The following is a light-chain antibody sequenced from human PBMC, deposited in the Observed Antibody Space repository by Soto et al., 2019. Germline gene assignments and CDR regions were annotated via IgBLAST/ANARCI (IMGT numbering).Light chain of an antibody. V-gene: IGKV3-20*01. J-gene: IGKJ1*01. CDR2: GAS. CDR1: QSVSSDT. Sequence: ETVLTQSPGTLSFSPGERATLSCRASQSVSSDTLAWYQHKPGQAPRLLLYGASTRATGIPDRFSGSGSGTDFTLTVSRLEPDEFAVYYCQQYGTSPSWTFGQGTKVEIK. CDR3: QQYGTSPSWT.